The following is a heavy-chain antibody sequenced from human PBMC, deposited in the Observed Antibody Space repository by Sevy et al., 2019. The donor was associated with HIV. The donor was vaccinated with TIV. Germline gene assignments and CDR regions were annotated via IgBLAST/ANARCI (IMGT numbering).Heavy chain of an antibody. V-gene: IGHV4-39*01. J-gene: IGHJ4*02. CDR1: GGSISSGNYL. CDR3: ARNFDY. CDR2: VHYSGRT. Sequence: SETLSLTCTVSGGSISSGNYLWSWIRQTPGKGLEWSETVHYSGRTYYNPSLKSRVTISEDTSKNQFSLNLNSVTAADTAVYFCARNFDYWGQGTLVTVSS.